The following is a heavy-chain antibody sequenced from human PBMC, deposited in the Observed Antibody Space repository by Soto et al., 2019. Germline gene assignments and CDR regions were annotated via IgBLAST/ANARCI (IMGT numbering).Heavy chain of an antibody. Sequence: EGLLLESGGGLIQPGGYLRLSCAASGFTSSNYVRYWGRQGPRKGLEWVASIVPGDGTTFYADSVKGRFTISRDNSKKKVFLQMNSLRAEDTAKYYCGKGKTNTISSIGNWGQGTLVTVSS. J-gene: IGHJ4*02. CDR3: GKGKTNTISSIGN. D-gene: IGHD1-1*01. V-gene: IGHV3-23*01. CDR2: IVPGDGTT. CDR1: GFTSSNYV.